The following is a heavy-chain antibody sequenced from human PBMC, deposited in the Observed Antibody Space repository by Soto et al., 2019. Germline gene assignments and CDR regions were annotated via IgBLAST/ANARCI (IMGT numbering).Heavy chain of an antibody. Sequence: SVKVSCKASGGTFSSYAISWVRQAPGQGLEWMGGIIPIFGTANYAQKFQGRVTITADESTSTAYMELSSLRSEDTAVYYCARESTTIFGVVIIRSPLDYWGQGSLVTVSS. CDR2: IIPIFGTA. V-gene: IGHV1-69*13. J-gene: IGHJ4*02. D-gene: IGHD3-3*01. CDR1: GGTFSSYA. CDR3: ARESTTIFGVVIIRSPLDY.